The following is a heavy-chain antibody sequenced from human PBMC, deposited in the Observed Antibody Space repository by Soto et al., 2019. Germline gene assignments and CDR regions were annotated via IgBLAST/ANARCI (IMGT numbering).Heavy chain of an antibody. Sequence: SETLSLTCTFSGGSISSYYWSLIRQPAGKGLEWIGRIYTSGSTNYNPSLKSRVTMSVDMSKNQFSLRLTSVTAADTAVYYCARVFPSYCGGDCSYFDSWGQGTLVTVSS. V-gene: IGHV4-4*07. J-gene: IGHJ4*02. CDR1: GGSISSYY. D-gene: IGHD2-21*02. CDR3: ARVFPSYCGGDCSYFDS. CDR2: IYTSGST.